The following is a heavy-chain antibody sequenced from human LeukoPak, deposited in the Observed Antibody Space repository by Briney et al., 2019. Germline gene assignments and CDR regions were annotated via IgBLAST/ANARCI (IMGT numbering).Heavy chain of an antibody. CDR1: GFTVSDNY. V-gene: IGHV3-53*01. CDR2: IYSGGST. CDR3: ARARSPGSGYCSGGSCYSSGYYFDY. Sequence: GGSLRLSCAASGFTVSDNYMTWVRQAPGKGLEWVSVIYSGGSTYYADSVKGRFTISRDNSKNTLYLQMNSLRAEDTAVYYCARARSPGSGYCSGGSCYSSGYYFDYWGQGTLVTVSS. D-gene: IGHD2-15*01. J-gene: IGHJ4*02.